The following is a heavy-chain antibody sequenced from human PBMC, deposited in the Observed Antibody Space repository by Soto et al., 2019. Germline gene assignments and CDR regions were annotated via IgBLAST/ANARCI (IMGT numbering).Heavy chain of an antibody. CDR2: INSDGSST. D-gene: IGHD2-2*01. J-gene: IGHJ3*02. CDR3: ARGQLLSGRWAYDI. CDR1: GFTFNNYW. Sequence: EVQLVESGGGLSQPGGSLRLSCADSGFTFNNYWMHWVRQAPGKGLVWVSRINSDGSSTSYADSVKGRFTISRDNAKNTLYLQMNSLRAEDTAVYYCARGQLLSGRWAYDIWGPGTMVTVSS. V-gene: IGHV3-74*01.